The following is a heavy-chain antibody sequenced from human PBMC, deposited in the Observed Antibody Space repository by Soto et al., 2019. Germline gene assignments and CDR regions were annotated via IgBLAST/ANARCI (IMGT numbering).Heavy chain of an antibody. D-gene: IGHD3-10*01. V-gene: IGHV1-69*13. CDR1: GGTFNIYA. CDR2: IIPIFGTA. J-gene: IGHJ6*02. CDR3: ASPRRGRTYYYYGMDV. Sequence: SVKVGWKASGGTFNIYAIGWLRQTPLQVLEWMGGIIPIFGTANYSQKFQGRVTITADESTSTAYMELSSLRSEDTAVYYCASPRRGRTYYYYGMDVWGQGTTVTVSS.